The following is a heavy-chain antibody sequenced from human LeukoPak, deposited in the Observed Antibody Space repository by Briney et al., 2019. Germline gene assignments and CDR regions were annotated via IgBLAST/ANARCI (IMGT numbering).Heavy chain of an antibody. J-gene: IGHJ5*02. D-gene: IGHD3-10*01. V-gene: IGHV4-39*07. Sequence: SETLSLTCTVSGGSISSSSYYWGWIRQPPGKGLEWIGTINYSGSTYYTPSLKSRVTISVDTSKNQFSLKLSSVTAADTAIYYCARGGYYGSGNDFRFDPWGQGTLVTVSS. CDR2: INYSGST. CDR1: GGSISSSSYY. CDR3: ARGGYYGSGNDFRFDP.